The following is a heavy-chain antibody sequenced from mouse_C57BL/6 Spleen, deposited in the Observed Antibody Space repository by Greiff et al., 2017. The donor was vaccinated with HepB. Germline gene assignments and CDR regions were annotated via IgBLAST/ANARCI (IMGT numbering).Heavy chain of an antibody. J-gene: IGHJ1*03. D-gene: IGHD1-1*01. CDR3: ARWGVPYYGSRGDWYFDV. CDR2: INPNNGGT. Sequence: EVQLQQSGPELVKPGASVKIPCKASGYTFTDYNMDWVKQSHGKSLEWIGDINPNNGGTIYNQKFKGKATLTVDKSSSTAYMELRSLTSEDTAVYYCARWGVPYYGSRGDWYFDVWGTGTTVTVSS. V-gene: IGHV1-18*01. CDR1: GYTFTDYN.